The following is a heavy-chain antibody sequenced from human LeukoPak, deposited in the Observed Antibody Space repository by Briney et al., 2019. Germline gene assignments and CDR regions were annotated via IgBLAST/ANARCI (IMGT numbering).Heavy chain of an antibody. J-gene: IGHJ4*02. V-gene: IGHV4-4*07. D-gene: IGHD3-16*01. CDR2: IYTSGST. CDR1: GGSISSYY. CDR3: ARAPRDYVWGSLNAPPPFDY. Sequence: SETLSLTCTVSGGSISSYYWSWIRQPAGKGLEWIGRIYTSGSTNYNPSLKSRVTMSVDTSKSQFSLKLSSVTAADTAVYYCARAPRDYVWGSLNAPPPFDYWGQGTLVTVSS.